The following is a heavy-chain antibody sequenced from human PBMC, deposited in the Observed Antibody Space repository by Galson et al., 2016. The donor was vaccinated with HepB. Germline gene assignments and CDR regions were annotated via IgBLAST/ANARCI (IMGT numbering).Heavy chain of an antibody. CDR2: IYHSGST. D-gene: IGHD6-6*01. Sequence: SETLSLTCAVSGGSISSYNWWSWVRQPPGKGLEWIGEIYHSGSTNYNPSLTSRVTISIDKSKNQFSLMLSSVTAADTAVYYCVRARGSARPFYYFDNWGQGTLVTVSS. CDR1: GGSISSYNW. J-gene: IGHJ4*02. CDR3: VRARGSARPFYYFDN. V-gene: IGHV4-4*02.